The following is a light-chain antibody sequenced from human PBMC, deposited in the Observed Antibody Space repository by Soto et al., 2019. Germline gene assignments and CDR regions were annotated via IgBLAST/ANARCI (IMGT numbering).Light chain of an antibody. J-gene: IGKJ1*01. V-gene: IGKV1-5*03. CDR1: QSISTW. Sequence: DIQMTQSPSTLSASVGDRVTITCRASQSISTWLAWYQQKPGKAPKVLIYKASSLESGVPSRFSGSGSGTEFTLTISILQPDDCATYYCQQYNSYSGTFGQGTKLEIK. CDR2: KAS. CDR3: QQYNSYSGT.